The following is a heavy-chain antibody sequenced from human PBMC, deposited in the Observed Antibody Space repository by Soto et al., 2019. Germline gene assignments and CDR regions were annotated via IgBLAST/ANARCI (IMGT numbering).Heavy chain of an antibody. CDR2: INHRGSS. D-gene: IGHD6-19*01. CDR3: ARAGFSNGFYGTFDY. J-gene: IGHJ4*02. Sequence: QVQLQQWGAGLLKPSETLSLTCAVDGGSFNSYYWSWIRQPPGKGLEWIAEINHRGSSNRNPALASRITISADTSKNRLSLELISVTAADTAVYYCARAGFSNGFYGTFDYWGQGTLVTVSS. V-gene: IGHV4-34*02. CDR1: GGSFNSYY.